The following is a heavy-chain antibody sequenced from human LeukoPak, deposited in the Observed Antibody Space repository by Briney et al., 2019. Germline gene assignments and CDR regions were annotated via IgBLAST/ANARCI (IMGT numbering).Heavy chain of an antibody. J-gene: IGHJ4*02. Sequence: SETLSLTCAVYGGSFSGYYWSWIRQPPGKGLEWIGEINHSGSTNCNPSLKSRVTISVDTSKNQFSLKLSSVTAADTAVYYCARRRVAARPIDYWGQGTLVTVSS. CDR2: INHSGST. CDR3: ARRRVAARPIDY. V-gene: IGHV4-34*01. D-gene: IGHD6-6*01. CDR1: GGSFSGYY.